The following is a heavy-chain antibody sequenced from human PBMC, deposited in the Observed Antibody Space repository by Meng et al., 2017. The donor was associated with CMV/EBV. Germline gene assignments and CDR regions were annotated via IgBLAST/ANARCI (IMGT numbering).Heavy chain of an antibody. D-gene: IGHD2-2*01. CDR3: ARPYCSSTSCYTNWFDP. V-gene: IGHV1-69*10. CDR1: VGTFSSYA. Sequence: SSVKVSCKASVGTFSSYAISWVRQPPGQGLEWMGGIIPILGIANCAQKFQGRVTITADKSTSTAYMELSSLRSEDTAVYYCARPYCSSTSCYTNWFDPWGQGTLVTVSS. J-gene: IGHJ5*02. CDR2: IIPILGIA.